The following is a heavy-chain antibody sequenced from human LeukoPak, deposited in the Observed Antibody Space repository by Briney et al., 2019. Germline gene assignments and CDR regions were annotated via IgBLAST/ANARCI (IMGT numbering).Heavy chain of an antibody. CDR1: GGSFSGYY. J-gene: IGHJ4*02. CDR3: ARGPKGLDY. V-gene: IGHV4-34*01. CDR2: INHSGST. Sequence: SETLSLTCAVYGGSFSGYYWSWIRQPPGKGLEWIGEINHSGSTNYNPSLKSRVTISVDTSKNQFSLKLSSVTAADTAVYYCARGPKGLDYWGQGTLVTASS.